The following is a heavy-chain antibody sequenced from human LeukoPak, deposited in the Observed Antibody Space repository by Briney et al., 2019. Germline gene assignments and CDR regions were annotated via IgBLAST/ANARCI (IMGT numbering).Heavy chain of an antibody. Sequence: GGSLRLSCAASGFTLSIYWMTWVRQAPGKGLEWVANINPDGSVKNYVDSVKGRFTISRDNAENSVYLQMNSLRVEDTAVYYCARDLDIEVVATTSWYDAFDIWGQGTMVTVSS. CDR2: INPDGSVK. J-gene: IGHJ3*02. V-gene: IGHV3-7*01. CDR1: GFTLSIYW. CDR3: ARDLDIEVVATTSWYDAFDI. D-gene: IGHD2-2*01.